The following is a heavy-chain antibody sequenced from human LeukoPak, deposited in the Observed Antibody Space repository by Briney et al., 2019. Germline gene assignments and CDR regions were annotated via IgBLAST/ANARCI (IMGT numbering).Heavy chain of an antibody. CDR2: IYYSGST. Sequence: SETLSLTCTVSAGSISSYYWSWIRQPPGKELEWIGYIYYSGSTNYSPSLKSRVTISGDTSKNQFSLRLRSLTAADTAVYYCARTTYSYGFDHWGRGALVTVSS. CDR3: ARTTYSYGFDH. D-gene: IGHD5-18*01. J-gene: IGHJ4*02. V-gene: IGHV4-59*01. CDR1: AGSISSYY.